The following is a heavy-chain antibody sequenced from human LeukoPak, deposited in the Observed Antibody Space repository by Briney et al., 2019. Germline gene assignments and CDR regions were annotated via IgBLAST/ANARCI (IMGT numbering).Heavy chain of an antibody. Sequence: PGRSLRLSCAASGFTFSSYGMHWVRQAPGKGLEWVAATWYDGSNKYYADSVMGRFTISRDNSKNTLFLQMNSLRAEDTAVYFCARGGHCSTTSCSNYDGMDVWGQGTTLTVSS. V-gene: IGHV3-33*01. CDR2: TWYDGSNK. CDR1: GFTFSSYG. J-gene: IGHJ6*02. CDR3: ARGGHCSTTSCSNYDGMDV. D-gene: IGHD2-2*01.